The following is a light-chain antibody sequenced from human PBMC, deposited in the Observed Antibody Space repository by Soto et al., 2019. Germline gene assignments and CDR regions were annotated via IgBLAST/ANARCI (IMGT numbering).Light chain of an antibody. Sequence: SYELTQPPSVSVAPGQTARISCGGNDIGTKSVQWYQKKPGQAPVLVVYDDSDRPSGIPERFSGSDSGNTATLTISRVEAGAEADYYCQVWDTISDHLVFGGGTKLTVL. V-gene: IGLV3-21*02. CDR2: DDS. CDR3: QVWDTISDHLV. CDR1: DIGTKS. J-gene: IGLJ2*01.